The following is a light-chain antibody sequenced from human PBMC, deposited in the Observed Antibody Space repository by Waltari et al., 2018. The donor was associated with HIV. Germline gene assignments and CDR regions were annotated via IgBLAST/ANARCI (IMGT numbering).Light chain of an antibody. CDR3: CSYAGSTTYVI. Sequence: QSALTQPASVSGSPGKSTTITCPATRSVIGSYNLVSWYRQHPGKAPKLMIYEVSQRPAGVSNRFSGSKSVNTASLTISGLQAEDEADYYCCSYAGSTTYVIFGGGTKLTVL. J-gene: IGLJ2*01. CDR1: RSVIGSYNL. CDR2: EVS. V-gene: IGLV2-23*02.